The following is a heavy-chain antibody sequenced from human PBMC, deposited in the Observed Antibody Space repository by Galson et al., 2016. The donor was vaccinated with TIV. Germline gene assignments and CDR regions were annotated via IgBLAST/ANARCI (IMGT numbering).Heavy chain of an antibody. CDR1: GFTFSTYA. J-gene: IGHJ6*02. CDR2: ISSNGGST. CDR3: ARIMSLVRGMDV. D-gene: IGHD3/OR15-3a*01. Sequence: SLRLSCAASGFTFSTYALSWARQAPGKGLEWVSTISSNGGSTYYADSVKGRFTISRDNSKNTLYLQMNSLKPEDTAGYYCARIMSLVRGMDVWGQGTTVTVSS. V-gene: IGHV3-23*01.